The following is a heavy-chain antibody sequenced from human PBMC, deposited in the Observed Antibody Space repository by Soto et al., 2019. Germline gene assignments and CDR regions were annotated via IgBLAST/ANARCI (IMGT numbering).Heavy chain of an antibody. CDR3: ARADQLFAVARTSWFDP. CDR1: GGTFSSYD. CDR2: IIPIFGTA. D-gene: IGHD6-19*01. V-gene: IGHV1-69*13. J-gene: IGHJ5*02. Sequence: SVKVSCKASGGTFSSYDISWVRQAPGQGLEWMGGIIPIFGTANYAQKFQGRVTFTADESTSTAYMELSSLRSEDTAVYYCARADQLFAVARTSWFDPWGQGTLVTVSS.